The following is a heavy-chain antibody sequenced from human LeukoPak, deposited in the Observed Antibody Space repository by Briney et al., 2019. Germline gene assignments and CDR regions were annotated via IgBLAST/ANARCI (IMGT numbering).Heavy chain of an antibody. D-gene: IGHD3-16*02. CDR2: IYSGGST. Sequence: PGGSLRLSCAASGFTFSSYAMSWVRQAPGKGLEWVSVIYSGGSTYYADSVKGRFTISRDNSKNTLYLQMNSLRAEDTAVYYCAREDYVWGSYRSSGSDWGQGTLVTVSS. J-gene: IGHJ4*02. CDR3: AREDYVWGSYRSSGSD. CDR1: GFTFSSYA. V-gene: IGHV3-66*01.